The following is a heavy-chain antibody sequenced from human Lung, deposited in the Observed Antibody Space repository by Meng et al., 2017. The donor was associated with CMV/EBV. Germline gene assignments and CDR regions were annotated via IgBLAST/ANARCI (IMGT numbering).Heavy chain of an antibody. CDR3: ARGPIDSVSN. CDR1: GYTFTTYD. J-gene: IGHJ4*02. D-gene: IGHD2-15*01. V-gene: IGHV1-8*01. CDR2: MNPNSGDT. Sequence: AVKVSCKASGYTFTTYDINWVRQATGQGLEWMGWMNPNSGDTGYAQKFQGRVTMTRNTSISTAYMDLSSLRSDDTAVYYCARGPIDSVSNWGQGTLVTFSS.